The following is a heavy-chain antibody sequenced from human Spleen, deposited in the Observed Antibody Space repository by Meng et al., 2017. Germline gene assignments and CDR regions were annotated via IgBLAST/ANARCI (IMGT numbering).Heavy chain of an antibody. CDR2: INHSGST. J-gene: IGHJ5*02. V-gene: IGHV4-34*01. CDR1: GGSFSGYY. Sequence: VALQQCGAGVLKPSETLSLCCAVYGGSFSGYYWSWIRQPPGKGLEWIGEINHSGSTNYNPSLKSRVTISVDTSKNQFSLKLSSVIAADTAVYYCARATAAAAKGRWFDPWGQGTLVTVSS. CDR3: ARATAAAAKGRWFDP. D-gene: IGHD6-13*01.